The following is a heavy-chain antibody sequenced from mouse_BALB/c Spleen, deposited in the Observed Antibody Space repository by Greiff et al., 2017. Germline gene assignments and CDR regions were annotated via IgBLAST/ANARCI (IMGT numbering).Heavy chain of an antibody. CDR2: IYPGDGDT. Sequence: VQLQQSGAELVRPGSSVKISCKASGYAFSSYWMNWVKQRPGQGLEWIGQIYPGDGDTNYNGKFKGKATLTADKSSSTAYMQLSSLTSEDSAVYFCERRYYGSSYWCFDGWGEGTTVTVSS. J-gene: IGHJ1*01. V-gene: IGHV1-80*01. D-gene: IGHD1-1*01. CDR3: ERRYYGSSYWCFDG. CDR1: GYAFSSYW.